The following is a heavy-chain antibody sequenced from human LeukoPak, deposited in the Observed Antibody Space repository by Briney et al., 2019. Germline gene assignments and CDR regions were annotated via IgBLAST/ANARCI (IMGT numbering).Heavy chain of an antibody. V-gene: IGHV4-4*02. CDR3: ASADNYDFLTVNNKGGPDVFNI. D-gene: IGHD3-9*01. J-gene: IGHJ3*02. CDR2: IYHSGST. Sequence: SGTLSLTCAVSGGSISSSNWWSWVRQPPGKGLEWIGEIYHSGSTNYNPSLKSRVTISVDKSKNQFSLKLSSVTAADTAVYYCASADNYDFLTVNNKGGPDVFNIWAQGTMATVFS. CDR1: GGSISSSNW.